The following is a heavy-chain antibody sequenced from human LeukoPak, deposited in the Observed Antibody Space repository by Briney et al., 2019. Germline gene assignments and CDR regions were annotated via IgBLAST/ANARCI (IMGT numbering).Heavy chain of an antibody. D-gene: IGHD2-2*02. V-gene: IGHV4-39*07. J-gene: IGHJ5*02. Sequence: SETLSLTCTVSGGSISSSSYYWGWIRQPPWKGLEWIGSIYYSGSTYYNPSLKSRVTISVDTSKNQFSLKLSSVTAADTAVYYCARSYQLLNLDWFDPWGQGTLVTVSS. CDR3: ARSYQLLNLDWFDP. CDR2: IYYSGST. CDR1: GGSISSSSYY.